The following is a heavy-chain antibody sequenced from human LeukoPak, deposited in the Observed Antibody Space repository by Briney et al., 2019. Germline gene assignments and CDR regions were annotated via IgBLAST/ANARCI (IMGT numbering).Heavy chain of an antibody. CDR2: IDPSDSYT. V-gene: IGHV5-10-1*01. Sequence: GESLKISCKGSGYSFTSYWISWVRQMPGKGLEWMGRIDPSDSYTNYSPSFQGHVTISADKSISTAYLQWSSLKASDTAMYYCAGAVAGGLDFDYWGQGTLVTVSS. J-gene: IGHJ4*02. D-gene: IGHD6-19*01. CDR1: GYSFTSYW. CDR3: AGAVAGGLDFDY.